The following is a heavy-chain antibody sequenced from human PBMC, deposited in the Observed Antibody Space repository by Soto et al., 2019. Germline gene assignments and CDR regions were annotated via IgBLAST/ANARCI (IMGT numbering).Heavy chain of an antibody. CDR2: IYTGGNT. D-gene: IGHD3-10*01. J-gene: IGHJ6*02. Sequence: GGSLRLSCAASGFTVTSYYMSWVRQAPGRGLEWVSLIYTGGNTNYADSVKGRFTISRDNSKNTLYLQMNSLRAEDTAVYYCARDYYYGSGNYYRADYYHYGMDVWGQGTTVTVSS. V-gene: IGHV3-53*01. CDR3: ARDYYYGSGNYYRADYYHYGMDV. CDR1: GFTVTSYY.